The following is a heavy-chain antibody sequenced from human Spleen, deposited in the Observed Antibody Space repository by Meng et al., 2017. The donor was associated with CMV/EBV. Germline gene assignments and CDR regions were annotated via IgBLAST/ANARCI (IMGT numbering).Heavy chain of an antibody. D-gene: IGHD1-26*01. J-gene: IGHJ4*02. V-gene: IGHV3-30*02. CDR2: IRTDGSSK. CDR3: GKVVRDGELGDY. CDR1: GFMFSSYG. Sequence: CAASGFMFSSYGMHWVRQAPGKGLDWVAFIRTDGSSKYYRDSVKGRFTISRDNSRNTLYLQMNSLRAEDTAVYFCGKVVRDGELGDYWGQGTLVTVPQ.